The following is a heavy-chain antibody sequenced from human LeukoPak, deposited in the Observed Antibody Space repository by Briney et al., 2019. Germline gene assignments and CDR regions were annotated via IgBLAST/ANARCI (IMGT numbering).Heavy chain of an antibody. CDR2: ISGSGGST. CDR3: AKILYSSGWYFDY. CDR1: GFTFSSYA. V-gene: IGHV3-23*01. J-gene: IGHJ4*02. Sequence: GGSLRLSCAASGFTFSSYAMSWVRQAPGKGLEWVSAISGSGGSTYYADSVKGRFTIPRDNSKNTLYLQMNSLRAEDTAVYYCAKILYSSGWYFDYWGQGTLVTVSS. D-gene: IGHD6-19*01.